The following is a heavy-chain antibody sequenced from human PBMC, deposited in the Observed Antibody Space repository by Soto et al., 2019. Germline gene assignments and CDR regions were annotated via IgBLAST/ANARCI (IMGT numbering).Heavy chain of an antibody. V-gene: IGHV3-23*01. CDR1: GFTFSSYA. CDR2: ISGSGGST. CDR3: ANPRLGNTAMDYFDY. D-gene: IGHD5-18*01. J-gene: IGHJ4*02. Sequence: GGSLRLSCAASGFTFSSYAMSWVRQAPGKGLEWVSAISGSGGSTYDADSVKGRFTISRDNSKNTLNLQMNSLRAEDTAVYCCANPRLGNTAMDYFDYWGQGTLVTVSS.